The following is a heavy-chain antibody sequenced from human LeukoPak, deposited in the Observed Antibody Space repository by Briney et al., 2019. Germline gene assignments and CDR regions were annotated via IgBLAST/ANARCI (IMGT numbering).Heavy chain of an antibody. CDR2: ISSRGSTI. CDR3: ARGRVGYSSGWYDY. CDR1: GFTFSSYE. Sequence: QTGGSLRLSWVAAGFTFSSYEMNWVRQAAGKGLEWVSYISSRGSTIYYAGSVQGRFPISRDNAKNSLYLQMNSLRAEATAVYYCARGRVGYSSGWYDYWGQGTLVTVSS. V-gene: IGHV3-48*03. D-gene: IGHD6-19*01. J-gene: IGHJ4*02.